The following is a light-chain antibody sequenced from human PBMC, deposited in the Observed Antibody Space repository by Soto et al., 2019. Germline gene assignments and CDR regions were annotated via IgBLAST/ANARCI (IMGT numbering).Light chain of an antibody. CDR2: DVI. Sequence: QSVLTQPRSVSGSPGQSVTISCTGTSSDVGAYNYVSWYQQEPGKAPKLMIYDVIKRPSGVPDRFSGTKSDNAASLTISGLQAEDEADYYCCSYAGTYTYVFGTGTKLTVL. CDR3: CSYAGTYTYV. CDR1: SSDVGAYNY. V-gene: IGLV2-11*01. J-gene: IGLJ1*01.